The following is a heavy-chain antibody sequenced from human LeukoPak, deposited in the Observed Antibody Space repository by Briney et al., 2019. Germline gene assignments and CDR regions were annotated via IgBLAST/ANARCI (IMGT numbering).Heavy chain of an antibody. CDR3: ARSQKGFDWLPTDDAFDI. D-gene: IGHD3-9*01. J-gene: IGHJ3*02. V-gene: IGHV4-59*01. Sequence: SETLSLTCTVSGGSISSYYWSWIRQPPGKGLEWIGYIYYSGSTNYNPSLKSRVTISVDTSKNQFSLKLSSVTAADTAVYYCARSQKGFDWLPTDDAFDIWGQGTMVTVSS. CDR2: IYYSGST. CDR1: GGSISSYY.